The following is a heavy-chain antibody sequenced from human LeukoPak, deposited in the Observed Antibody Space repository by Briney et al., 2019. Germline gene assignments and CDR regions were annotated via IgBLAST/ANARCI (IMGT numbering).Heavy chain of an antibody. Sequence: SQTLSLTCTVSGGSISSGANYWSWIRQPPGRGLEWIGYISHSESAYYSPSLESRITISVDRSKNQFSLKLKSVTAADTAIYYCAKRGSNTWSDFDYWGQGTLVTVSS. J-gene: IGHJ4*02. CDR3: AKRGSNTWSDFDY. CDR2: ISHSESA. D-gene: IGHD6-13*01. CDR1: GGSISSGANY. V-gene: IGHV4-30-2*01.